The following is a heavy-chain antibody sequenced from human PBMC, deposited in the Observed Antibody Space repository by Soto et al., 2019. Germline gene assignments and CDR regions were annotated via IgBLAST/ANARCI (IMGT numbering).Heavy chain of an antibody. CDR2: ISGSGGST. CDR1: GFTFSSYA. V-gene: IGHV3-23*01. Sequence: EVQLLESGGGLVQPGGSLRLSCAASGFTFSSYAMTWVRQAPGKGLEWVSVISGSGGSTYYADSVKGLFTISRDNSKNTLYLQMNSLRAEDTAVYYSAKEIGEAATPSWMNSWGQGTLVTVSS. D-gene: IGHD2-15*01. J-gene: IGHJ4*02. CDR3: AKEIGEAATPSWMNS.